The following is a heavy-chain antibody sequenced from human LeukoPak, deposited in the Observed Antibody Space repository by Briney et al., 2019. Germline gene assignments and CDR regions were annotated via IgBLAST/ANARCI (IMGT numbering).Heavy chain of an antibody. J-gene: IGHJ3*01. Sequence: GGSLRLSGAVSGFTVSSNYMSWVRQAPGKGLDWVSVIYSGGSTYYADSVKGRFTISRDNSKNTLYLQMNSLRVEDTAVYYCARGGLLGFWGQGTMVTVSS. CDR2: IYSGGST. V-gene: IGHV3-53*01. CDR1: GFTVSSNY. CDR3: ARGGLLGF. D-gene: IGHD3-16*01.